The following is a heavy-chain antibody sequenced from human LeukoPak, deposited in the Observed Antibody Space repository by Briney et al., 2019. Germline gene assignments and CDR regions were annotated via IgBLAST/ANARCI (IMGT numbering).Heavy chain of an antibody. CDR1: GFTFSSYA. CDR3: ADGKGDY. J-gene: IGHJ4*02. CDR2: ISYDGSNK. V-gene: IGHV3-30-3*01. Sequence: GGSLRLSCAASGFTFSSYAMHWVRQAPGKGLEWVAVISYDGSNKYYADSVKGRFTISRDNSKNTLYLQMNSLRAEDTAVYYCADGKGDYWGQGTLVTVSS.